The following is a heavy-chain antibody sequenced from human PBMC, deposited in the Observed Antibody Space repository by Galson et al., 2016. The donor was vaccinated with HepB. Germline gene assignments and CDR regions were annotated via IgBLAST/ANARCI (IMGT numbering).Heavy chain of an antibody. D-gene: IGHD1-20*01. V-gene: IGHV4-61*02. CDR2: ISKTGDA. Sequence: TLSLTCTVSGASLNSGTYFWSWIRQPAGQGLEWIGRISKTGDADYNSSLRGRVTISVDTSKTQFSLNLTSVTAADTAVYYCARNNWQFLQFLDALDVWGRGSMVTVSS. J-gene: IGHJ3*01. CDR3: ARNNWQFLQFLDALDV. CDR1: GASLNSGTYF.